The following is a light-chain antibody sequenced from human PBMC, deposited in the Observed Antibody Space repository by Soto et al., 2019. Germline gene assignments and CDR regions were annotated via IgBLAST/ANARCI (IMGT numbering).Light chain of an antibody. J-gene: IGKJ4*01. Sequence: IQMTQSPPSLSASVGDRVTITCQASHDIGNSLNWYQDKPGQAPKLLIYDASNLETGVPSRFSGSGSGTDFTFTISSLQPEDIATYYCQQYDNLPLTFGGGTKVDIK. CDR3: QQYDNLPLT. CDR2: DAS. CDR1: HDIGNS. V-gene: IGKV1-33*01.